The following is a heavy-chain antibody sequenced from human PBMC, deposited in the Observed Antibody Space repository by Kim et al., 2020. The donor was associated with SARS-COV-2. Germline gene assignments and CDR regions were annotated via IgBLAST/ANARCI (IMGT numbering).Heavy chain of an antibody. V-gene: IGHV7-4-1*02. J-gene: IGHJ5*02. CDR3: ARDLTIVWGSGSYGRNWFDP. CDR2: INTNTGNP. D-gene: IGHD3-10*01. Sequence: ASVKVSCKASGYTFTSYAMNWVRQAPGQGLERMGWINTNTGNPTYAQGFTGRFVFSLDTSVSTAYLQISSLKAEDTAVYYCARDLTIVWGSGSYGRNWFDPWGQGTLVTVSS. CDR1: GYTFTSYA.